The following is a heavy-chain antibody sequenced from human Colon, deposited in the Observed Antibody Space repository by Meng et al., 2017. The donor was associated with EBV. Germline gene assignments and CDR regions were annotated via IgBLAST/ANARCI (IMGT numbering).Heavy chain of an antibody. D-gene: IGHD7-27*01. J-gene: IGHJ2*01. CDR2: IHPSGSI. CDR3: SRGVDSYKLGNL. Sequence: QLQLQQCGAGMLKPSWALSRPCVFYGGSLSDYYCSWIRQSPGRGLEWIGEIHPSGSIFYNPSLQSRVTISVDTSKNQFSLNLNPVTAADTAVYFCSRGVDSYKLGNLWGRGTLVTVSS. CDR1: GGSLSDYY. V-gene: IGHV4-34*02.